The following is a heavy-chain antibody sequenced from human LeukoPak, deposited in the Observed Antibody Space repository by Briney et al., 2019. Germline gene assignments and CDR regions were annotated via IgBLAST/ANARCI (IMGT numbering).Heavy chain of an antibody. CDR2: ISSSGSTT. J-gene: IGHJ6*03. Sequence: GGSLRLSCAASGFTFSSYEMNWVRQAPGKGLEWVSYISSSGSTTYYADSVKGRFTISRDTAKNSLCLQMNSLRAEDTAVYYCARSYLPGYSSASSYYYYYMDVWGKGTTVAVSS. CDR3: ARSYLPGYSSASSYYYYYMDV. CDR1: GFTFSSYE. V-gene: IGHV3-48*03. D-gene: IGHD6-19*01.